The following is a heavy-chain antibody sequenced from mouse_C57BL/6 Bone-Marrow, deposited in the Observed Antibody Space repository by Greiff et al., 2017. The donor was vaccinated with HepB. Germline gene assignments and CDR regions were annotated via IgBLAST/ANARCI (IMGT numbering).Heavy chain of an antibody. CDR3: VRDGVSGAWFAY. V-gene: IGHV10-3*01. CDR2: IRSKSSNYAT. J-gene: IGHJ3*01. Sequence: EVQVVESGGGLVQPKGSLKLSCAASGFTFNTYAMHWVRQAPGKGLEWVARIRSKSSNYATYYADSVKDRFTISRDDSQSMLYLQMNNLKTEDTAMYYCVRDGVSGAWFAYWGQGTLVTVSA. CDR1: GFTFNTYA.